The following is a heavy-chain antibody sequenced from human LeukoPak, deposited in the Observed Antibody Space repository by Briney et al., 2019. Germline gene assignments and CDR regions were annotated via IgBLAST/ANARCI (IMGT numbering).Heavy chain of an antibody. D-gene: IGHD2-8*02. J-gene: IGHJ1*01. Sequence: GGPLRLSCAASGFTFSSYAMSWVRQAPGKGLEWVSSISNNAYETYYADSVKGRFTISRDNSKNTLYLQMNSLRAEDTAVYYCSKYIGYCTGYKCDRYFQHWGQGTLVTVSS. CDR3: SKYIGYCTGYKCDRYFQH. V-gene: IGHV3-23*01. CDR1: GFTFSSYA. CDR2: ISNNAYET.